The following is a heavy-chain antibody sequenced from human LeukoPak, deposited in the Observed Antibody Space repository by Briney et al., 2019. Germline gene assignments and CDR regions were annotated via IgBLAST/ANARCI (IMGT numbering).Heavy chain of an antibody. J-gene: IGHJ5*02. V-gene: IGHV5-51*01. CDR2: IYPDDSDT. CDR1: GYSFTNSW. CDR3: ARSAGHCTDTVCYSYNWFDP. Sequence: GESLKISCKGSGYSFTNSWIAWVRQKPGKGLEWMGLIYPDDSDTRYNPSFQGQVTISADKSISTAYLQWSSLKASDTAMYYCARSAGHCTDTVCYSYNWFDPWGQGTLVTVSS. D-gene: IGHD2-8*02.